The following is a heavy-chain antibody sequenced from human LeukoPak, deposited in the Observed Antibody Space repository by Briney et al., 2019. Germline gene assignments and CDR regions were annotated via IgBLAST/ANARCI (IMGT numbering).Heavy chain of an antibody. CDR1: GGSFSGYY. CDR2: INHSGST. CDR3: ARLYGNYQNYFDY. V-gene: IGHV4-34*01. J-gene: IGHJ4*02. D-gene: IGHD1-7*01. Sequence: SETLSLTCAVYGGSFSGYYWSWIRQPPGKGLEWIGEINHSGSTNYNPSLKSRVTISVDTSKNQFSLKLRSVTAADTAVHYCARLYGNYQNYFDYWGQGTLVTVSS.